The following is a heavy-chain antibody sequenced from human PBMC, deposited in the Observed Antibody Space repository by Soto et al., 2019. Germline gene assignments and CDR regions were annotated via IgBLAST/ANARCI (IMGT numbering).Heavy chain of an antibody. J-gene: IGHJ4*02. D-gene: IGHD1-1*01. V-gene: IGHV3-66*01. CDR1: GFTVSGNY. Sequence: GGSLRLSCAASGFTVSGNYMSWVRQAPGKGLEWVSVIYAGGDTYYADSVKGRFTISRDSSKNTLHLQMNSLRAEDTAVYYCARYNWPFDYWGQGTLVTVSS. CDR2: IYAGGDT. CDR3: ARYNWPFDY.